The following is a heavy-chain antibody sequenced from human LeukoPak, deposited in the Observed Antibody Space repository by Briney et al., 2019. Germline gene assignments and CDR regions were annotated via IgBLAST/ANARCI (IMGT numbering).Heavy chain of an antibody. CDR2: ISYDGSNK. CDR1: GFTFSSYG. J-gene: IGHJ3*02. Sequence: PGGSLRLSCAASGFTFSSYGMHRVRQAPGKGLEWVAVISYDGSNKYYADSVKGRFTISRDNSKNTLYLQMNSLRAEDTAVYYCAKVGVVRDAFDIWGQGTMVTVSS. CDR3: AKVGVVRDAFDI. V-gene: IGHV3-30*18. D-gene: IGHD2-2*01.